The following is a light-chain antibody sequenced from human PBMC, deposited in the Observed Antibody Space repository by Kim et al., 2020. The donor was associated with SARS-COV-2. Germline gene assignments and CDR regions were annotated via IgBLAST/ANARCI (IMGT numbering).Light chain of an antibody. J-gene: IGKJ1*01. Sequence: SPEERATLSGRASQSISSSYLVWYQQKPGQAPRLLIYGASSRATGIPDRFSGSGSGTDFTLSISRLEPEDFAMYYCQQYSSPWTFGQGTKVEIK. CDR1: QSISSSY. CDR2: GAS. V-gene: IGKV3-20*01. CDR3: QQYSSPWT.